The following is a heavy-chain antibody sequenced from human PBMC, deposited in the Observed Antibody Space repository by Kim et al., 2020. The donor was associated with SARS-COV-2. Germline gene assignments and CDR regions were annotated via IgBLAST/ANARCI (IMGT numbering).Heavy chain of an antibody. J-gene: IGHJ6*02. CDR2: ISSRSSTI. Sequence: GGSLRLSCAASGFTFSSYSMNWVRQAPGKGLDWVSYISSRSSTIYYADSVKGRFTISRDNAKNSLYLQMNSLRDEDTAVYYCASGGSAWPNYYYGMDVWGQGTTVTFSS. D-gene: IGHD6-19*01. CDR3: ASGGSAWPNYYYGMDV. V-gene: IGHV3-48*02. CDR1: GFTFSSYS.